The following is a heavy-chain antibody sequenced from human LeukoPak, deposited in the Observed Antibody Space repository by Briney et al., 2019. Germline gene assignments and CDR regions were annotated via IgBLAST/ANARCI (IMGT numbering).Heavy chain of an antibody. CDR2: IYYSGNT. Sequence: KPSETLSLTCTFSGGSTSSYYCSWIRQPPGKGLKWNGNIYYSGNTNYNPSLKSRVTISVDTTKNQFSLKLRSVTAADTAVYYCAREPRAFNYGDYYYYMDVWGQGTTVTVSS. V-gene: IGHV4-59*01. CDR1: GGSTSSYY. D-gene: IGHD4/OR15-4a*01. J-gene: IGHJ6*02. CDR3: AREPRAFNYGDYYYYMDV.